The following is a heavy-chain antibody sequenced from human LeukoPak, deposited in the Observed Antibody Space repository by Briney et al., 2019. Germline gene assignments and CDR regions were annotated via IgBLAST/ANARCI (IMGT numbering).Heavy chain of an antibody. V-gene: IGHV1-3*01. CDR3: ARSGAKTYYYDSSRRNYFDY. D-gene: IGHD3-22*01. J-gene: IGHJ4*02. CDR1: GYTFTSYA. Sequence: ASVKVSCKASGYTFTSYAMHWVRQAPGQRLEWMGWINAGNGNTKYSQKFQGRVTITRDTSASTAYMEPSSLRSEDTAVYYCARSGAKTYYYDSSRRNYFDYWGQGTLVTVSS. CDR2: INAGNGNT.